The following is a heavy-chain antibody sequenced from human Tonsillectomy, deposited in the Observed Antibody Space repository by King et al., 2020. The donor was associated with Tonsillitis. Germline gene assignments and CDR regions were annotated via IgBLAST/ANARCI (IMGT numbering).Heavy chain of an antibody. CDR1: GYTFTSYY. CDR3: GREASGSSSYFDY. V-gene: IGHV1-46*03. Sequence: QLVQSGAEVKKPGASVKVSCKASGYTFTSYYIHWVRQAPGQGLEWMGIINPSGGSTTYTQKFQGRVTMTRDPSTSTVYMELSSLRSEDTAVYYCGREASGSSSYFDYWGQGTLVTVSS. CDR2: INPSGGST. J-gene: IGHJ4*02. D-gene: IGHD6-13*01.